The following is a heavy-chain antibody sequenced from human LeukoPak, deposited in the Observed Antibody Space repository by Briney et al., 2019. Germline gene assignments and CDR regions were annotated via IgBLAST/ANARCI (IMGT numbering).Heavy chain of an antibody. CDR1: GGSFSGYY. J-gene: IGHJ4*02. Sequence: SETLSLTCAVYGGSFSGYYWSWIRQPPGKGLEWIGEINHSGSTNYNPSLKSRVTISVDTSKNQFSLKLGSVTAADTVVYYCARGYSSSPDYWGQGTLVTVSS. V-gene: IGHV4-34*01. CDR2: INHSGST. CDR3: ARGYSSSPDY. D-gene: IGHD6-13*01.